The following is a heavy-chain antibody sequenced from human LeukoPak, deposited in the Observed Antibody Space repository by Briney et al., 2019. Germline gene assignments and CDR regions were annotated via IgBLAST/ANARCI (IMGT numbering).Heavy chain of an antibody. CDR3: ARRYSNGYDF. V-gene: IGHV3-48*03. D-gene: IGHD6-19*01. CDR1: GFTFSSFP. Sequence: TGGSLRLSCAASGFTFSSFPMNWVRQAPGKGPEWVSYISGSGTTTFYPDSVKGRFAISRDNAKNSLYLQMNSLRAEDTAVYYCARRYSNGYDFWGQGTLVTVSS. CDR2: ISGSGTTT. J-gene: IGHJ4*02.